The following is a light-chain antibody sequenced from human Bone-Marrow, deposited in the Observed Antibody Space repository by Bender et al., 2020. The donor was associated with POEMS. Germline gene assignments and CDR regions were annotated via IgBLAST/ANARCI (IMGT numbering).Light chain of an antibody. Sequence: QSAPTQPTSVSGSPGQSITISCTETGSDVGVYKYVSWYQQHPGKAPKLIIYDISDRPSAVSTRFSGSQFGNTASLTISGLLADDEADYYCSSYTSSGTWVFGTGTKVTVL. CDR3: SSYTSSGTWV. V-gene: IGLV2-14*01. CDR1: GSDVGVYKY. CDR2: DIS. J-gene: IGLJ1*01.